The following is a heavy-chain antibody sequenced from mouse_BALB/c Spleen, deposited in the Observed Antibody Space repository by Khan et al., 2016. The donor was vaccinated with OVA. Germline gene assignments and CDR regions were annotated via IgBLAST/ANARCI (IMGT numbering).Heavy chain of an antibody. CDR1: GYNIKDIY. Sequence: EVQLQESGAELVKPAASLKLSCTASGYNIKDIYIHWVKQRPEKGLERIRRTDPANGNTKYDPKFQGKATITADTSSNTAYLQLSSLTSEDTAVSYCRISTIDAWGQGTTLTVSS. CDR2: TDPANGNT. J-gene: IGHJ2*01. CDR3: RISTIDA. V-gene: IGHV14-3*02.